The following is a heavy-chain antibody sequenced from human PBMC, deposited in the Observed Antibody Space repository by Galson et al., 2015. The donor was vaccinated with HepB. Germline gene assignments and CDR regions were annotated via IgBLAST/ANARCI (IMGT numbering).Heavy chain of an antibody. V-gene: IGHV3-23*01. J-gene: IGHJ4*02. CDR1: GFTFGIFA. D-gene: IGHD3-22*01. Sequence: SLRLSCAASGFTFGIFAMNWVRQAPGRGLEWVSTLSGTGGTTYYADSVKGRFTISRDNSKNTVYLQMSSLRPEDTAVYYCAKGGEDSSGYYYPFFDYWGQGTLVPVSS. CDR3: AKGGEDSSGYYYPFFDY. CDR2: LSGTGGTT.